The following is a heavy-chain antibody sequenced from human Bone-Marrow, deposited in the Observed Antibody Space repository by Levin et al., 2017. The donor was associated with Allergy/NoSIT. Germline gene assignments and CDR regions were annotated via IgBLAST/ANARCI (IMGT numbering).Heavy chain of an antibody. CDR2: IHHSETT. J-gene: IGHJ4*02. CDR3: AKFSPRSPQLLYGVWDY. CDR1: GASISNSNW. Sequence: SQTLSLTCAVSGASISNSNWWTWVRQSPGKGLEWIGEIHHSETTHNNPSLESRVTISIDKSKNHVSLRLSSLTAADTALYFCAKFSPRSPQLLYGVWDYWGQGILVIVSS. D-gene: IGHD3-10*02. V-gene: IGHV4/OR15-8*02.